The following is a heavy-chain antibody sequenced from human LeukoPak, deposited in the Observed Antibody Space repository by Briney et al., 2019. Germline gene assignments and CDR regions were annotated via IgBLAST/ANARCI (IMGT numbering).Heavy chain of an antibody. V-gene: IGHV3-9*01. CDR2: ISWNSGSI. D-gene: IGHD6-13*01. CDR3: AKDIVWGRQSSSSLFDY. J-gene: IGHJ4*01. Sequence: GGSLRLSCAASGFTFDDYAMHWVRQAPGKGLEWVSGISWNSGSIGYADSVKGRFTISRDNAKNSLYLQMNGLRAEDSALYYCAKDIVWGRQSSSSLFDYWGQEPWSPSPQ. CDR1: GFTFDDYA.